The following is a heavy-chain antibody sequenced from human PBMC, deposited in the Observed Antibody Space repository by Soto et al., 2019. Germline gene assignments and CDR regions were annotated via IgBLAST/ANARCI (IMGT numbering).Heavy chain of an antibody. CDR2: ISYDGSKK. J-gene: IGHJ6*02. D-gene: IGHD6-6*01. CDR3: AKGRSSVYYYYYGMDV. V-gene: IGHV3-30*18. CDR1: GFTFGSYG. Sequence: VGSLRLSCAASGFTFGSYGMHWVRQAPGKGLEWVAGISYDGSKKYYGESVKGRFTISSDNSKNTLYLQMNSLRPEDTAVYYCAKGRSSVYYYYYGMDVWGQGTTVTVSS.